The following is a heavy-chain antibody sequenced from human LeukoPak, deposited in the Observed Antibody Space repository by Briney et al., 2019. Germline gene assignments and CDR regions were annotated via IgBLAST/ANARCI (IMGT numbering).Heavy chain of an antibody. CDR1: GFSISNGYY. V-gene: IGHV4-38-2*01. CDR2: LYHSDSA. CDR3: ARQHDSYYYYFIDV. J-gene: IGHJ6*03. Sequence: TSETLSLTCAVSGFSISNGYYWVWIRQPPGRGLEWIGSLYHSDSAYYNTSLRGRVSMSVDTSKNQFSLTLSFVTAADTAVYYCARQHDSYYYYFIDVWGSGTTVTVSS.